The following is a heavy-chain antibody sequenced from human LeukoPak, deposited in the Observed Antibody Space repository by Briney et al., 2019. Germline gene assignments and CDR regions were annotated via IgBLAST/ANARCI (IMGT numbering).Heavy chain of an antibody. CDR3: ASGAYSSSSFRYYMDV. Sequence: PSETLSLTCTVSGGSISSYYWSWIRQPAGKGLEWIGRIYTSGSTNYNPSLKSRVTMSVDTSKNQFSLKLSSVTAADTAVYYCASGAYSSSSFRYYMDVWGKGTTVTVSS. CDR2: IYTSGST. CDR1: GGSISSYY. J-gene: IGHJ6*03. V-gene: IGHV4-4*07. D-gene: IGHD6-6*01.